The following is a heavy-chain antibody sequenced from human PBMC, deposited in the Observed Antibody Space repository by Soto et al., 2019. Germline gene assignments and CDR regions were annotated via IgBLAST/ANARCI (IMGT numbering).Heavy chain of an antibody. V-gene: IGHV3-30-3*01. CDR3: ARDGGWLQTLFFDY. Sequence: ESGGGVVQPGRSLRLSCAASGFTFSSYAMHWVRQAPGKGLEWVAVISYDGSNKYYADSVKGRFTISRDNSKNTLYLQMNSLRAEDTAVYYCARDGGWLQTLFFDYWGQGTLVTVSS. J-gene: IGHJ4*02. CDR1: GFTFSSYA. D-gene: IGHD5-12*01. CDR2: ISYDGSNK.